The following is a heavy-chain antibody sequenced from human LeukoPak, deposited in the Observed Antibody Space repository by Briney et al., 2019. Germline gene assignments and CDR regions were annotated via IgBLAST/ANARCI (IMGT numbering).Heavy chain of an antibody. V-gene: IGHV4-39*01. CDR3: ARGVAALHAFDI. J-gene: IGHJ3*02. Sequence: ETLSLTCTVSGGSISSSSYYWGWIRQPPGKGLEWIGSIYYSGSTYYNPSLKSRVAISLDTSKNQFSLKLSSVTAADTAVYYCARGVAALHAFDIWGQGTMITVSS. CDR1: GGSISSSSYY. CDR2: IYYSGST. D-gene: IGHD6-6*01.